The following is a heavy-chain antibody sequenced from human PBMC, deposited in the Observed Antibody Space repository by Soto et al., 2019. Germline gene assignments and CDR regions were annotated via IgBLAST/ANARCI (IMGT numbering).Heavy chain of an antibody. CDR3: VKGQGKLVVAAGY. J-gene: IGHJ4*02. CDR1: GFTFSSYA. CDR2: ISGSGGST. V-gene: IGHV3-23*01. Sequence: GGSLRLSCAASGFTFSSYAMSWVRQAPGKGLEWVSAISGSGGSTYYADSVKGRFTISRDNSKNTLYLQMNSLRAEDTAVYYCVKGQGKLVVAAGYWGQGTLVTVSS. D-gene: IGHD2-15*01.